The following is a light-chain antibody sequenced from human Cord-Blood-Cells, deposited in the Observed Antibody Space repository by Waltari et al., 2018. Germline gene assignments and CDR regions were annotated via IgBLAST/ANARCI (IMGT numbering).Light chain of an antibody. J-gene: IGKJ1*01. CDR1: PSVLYSSNNKNY. CDR3: QQYYSTPQT. V-gene: IGKV4-1*01. CDR2: WAS. Sequence: DIVMTQSPDSLAVSLGVRATINCKSSPSVLYSSNNKNYLAWYQQKPGHPPKLPIYWASTRESGVPARFSGSGSGTDFTLTISSLQAEDVAVYYCQQYYSTPQTFGQGTKVEIK.